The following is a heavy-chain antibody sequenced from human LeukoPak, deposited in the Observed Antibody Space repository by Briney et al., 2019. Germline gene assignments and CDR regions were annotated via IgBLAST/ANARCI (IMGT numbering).Heavy chain of an antibody. V-gene: IGHV3-23*01. CDR1: GITFNRYA. D-gene: IGHD5-18*01. CDR3: AKEAIPHHSSDSWVEY. CDR2: INGSGDKT. Sequence: GASVRLSCAASGITFNRYAMRWVRQAPGKGLEWVAGINGSGDKTYYADSVKGRVTITRDNSKDTLYLQMNSLRAEDTAVYSCAKEAIPHHSSDSWVEYWGRGTMVTVSS. J-gene: IGHJ4*02.